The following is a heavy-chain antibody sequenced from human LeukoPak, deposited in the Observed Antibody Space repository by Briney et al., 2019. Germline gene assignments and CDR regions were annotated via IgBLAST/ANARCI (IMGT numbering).Heavy chain of an antibody. CDR3: ATQTTCQFSSAFETYYMDV. CDR1: GGSIRRHY. D-gene: IGHD1-7*01. Sequence: SETLSLTCTVSGGSIRRHYWSWIWQSPGKGLEWIGYIYYSRSTNYNPSLKSRVTISVDTSKNQFSLKLSSVTAADTAVYYCATQTTCQFSSAFETYYMDVWGKGTTVTVSS. V-gene: IGHV4-59*11. CDR2: IYYSRST. J-gene: IGHJ6*03.